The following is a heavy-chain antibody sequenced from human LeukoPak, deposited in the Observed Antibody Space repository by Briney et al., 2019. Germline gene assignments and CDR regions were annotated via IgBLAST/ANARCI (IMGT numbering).Heavy chain of an antibody. J-gene: IGHJ1*01. Sequence: GASVKVSCKASGGTFSSYAISWVRQAPGQGLEWMGIINPSGGSTSYAQKFQGRVTMTRDTSTSTVYMELSSLRSEDTAVYYCALPKTYYDFWSGYYPGYFQHWGQGTLVTVSS. CDR2: INPSGGST. CDR1: GGTFSSYA. V-gene: IGHV1-46*03. D-gene: IGHD3-3*01. CDR3: ALPKTYYDFWSGYYPGYFQH.